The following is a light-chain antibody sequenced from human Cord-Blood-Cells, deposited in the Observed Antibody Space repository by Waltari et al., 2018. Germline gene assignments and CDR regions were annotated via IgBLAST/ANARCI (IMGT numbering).Light chain of an antibody. J-gene: IGLJ3*02. CDR1: GSNIGAGYD. Sequence: QSVLTQPPSVSGAPGQRVTISCPGSGSNIGAGYDVHSYQQLPGTAPKLLIYGNSNRPSGVPDRFSGSKSGTSASLAITGLQAEDEADYYCQSYDSSLSGWVFGGGTKLTVL. V-gene: IGLV1-40*01. CDR2: GNS. CDR3: QSYDSSLSGWV.